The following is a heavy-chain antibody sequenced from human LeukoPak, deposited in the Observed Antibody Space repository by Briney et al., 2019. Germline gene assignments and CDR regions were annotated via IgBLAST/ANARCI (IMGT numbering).Heavy chain of an antibody. D-gene: IGHD5-18*01. J-gene: IGHJ5*02. CDR3: ARGLIDGYSYGSSWFDP. CDR2: IYYSGST. Sequence: SETLSLTCTVSGGSISSYYWSWIRQLPGKGLEWIGYIYYSGSTNYNPSLKSRVTISVDTSKNQFSLKLSSVTAADTAVYYCARGLIDGYSYGSSWFDPWGQGTLVTVSS. V-gene: IGHV4-59*01. CDR1: GGSISSYY.